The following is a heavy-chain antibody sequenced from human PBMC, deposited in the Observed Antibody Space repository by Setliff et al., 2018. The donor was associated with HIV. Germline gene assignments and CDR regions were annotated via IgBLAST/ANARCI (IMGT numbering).Heavy chain of an antibody. V-gene: IGHV4-38-2*01. J-gene: IGHJ3*02. CDR2: IFHSGGI. D-gene: IGHD1-1*01. CDR3: ARHLQAFDI. CDR1: GYSISSGYY. Sequence: PLETLSLTCAVSGYSISSGYYWGWIRQPPGKGLEWVGSIFHSGGIYYNPSLKSRVTISGDTSKNKLSLKLTSVTAADTAVYYCARHLQAFDIWGHGTMVTVSS.